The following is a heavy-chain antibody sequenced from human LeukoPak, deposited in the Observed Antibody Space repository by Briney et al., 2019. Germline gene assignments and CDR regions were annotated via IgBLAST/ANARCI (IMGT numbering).Heavy chain of an antibody. D-gene: IGHD2-15*01. CDR1: GFTFSNYC. Sequence: GGSLRLSCAASGFTFSNYCMNWVRQAPGKGLEWVSSISSSSRYIYYADSVRGRFTISRDNAKNSLYLQMNSLRAEDTAVYYCAGGPVAAVTNWFDPWGQGTLVTVSS. CDR2: ISSSSRYI. CDR3: AGGPVAAVTNWFDP. V-gene: IGHV3-21*01. J-gene: IGHJ5*02.